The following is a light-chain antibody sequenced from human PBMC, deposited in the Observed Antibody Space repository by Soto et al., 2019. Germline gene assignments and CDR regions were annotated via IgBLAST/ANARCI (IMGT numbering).Light chain of an antibody. CDR3: QHRDNWPPRAA. J-gene: IGKJ4*01. V-gene: IGKV3-11*01. CDR2: GAS. Sequence: EIVLTQSPATLSLSPGERATLSCRASQSVSSYLAWYQQKPGQAPRLLIYGASTRATGIPARFSGSGSGTEFTLTISSLESEDFAVYYCQHRDNWPPRAAFGGGTKVDIK. CDR1: QSVSSY.